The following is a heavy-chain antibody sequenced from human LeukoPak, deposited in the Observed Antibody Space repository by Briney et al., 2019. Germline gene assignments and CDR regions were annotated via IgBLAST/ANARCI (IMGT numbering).Heavy chain of an antibody. D-gene: IGHD3-10*01. CDR2: ISHSGSTI. CDR3: ARQSMVRGVTLWFDP. Sequence: GGSLRLSCAASGFSFSSYEMNCVRQAPGKGLEWVSYISHSGSTIYYADSVKGRFTISRDNAKNSLYLQMNSLRAEDTALYYCARQSMVRGVTLWFDPWGQGTLVTVSS. J-gene: IGHJ5*02. CDR1: GFSFSSYE. V-gene: IGHV3-48*03.